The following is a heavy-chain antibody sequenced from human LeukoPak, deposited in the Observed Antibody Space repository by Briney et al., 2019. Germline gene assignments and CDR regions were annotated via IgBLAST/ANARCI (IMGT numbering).Heavy chain of an antibody. CDR3: AKCRRGLIAAAGTNDY. J-gene: IGHJ4*02. Sequence: PGGSLRLSCAASGFTFSSYAMSWVRQAPGKGLEWVSAISGSGGSTYYADSVKGRFTISRDNSKNTLYLQMNSLRAEDTAVYYCAKCRRGLIAAAGTNDYWGQGTLVTVSS. CDR2: ISGSGGST. CDR1: GFTFSSYA. D-gene: IGHD6-13*01. V-gene: IGHV3-23*01.